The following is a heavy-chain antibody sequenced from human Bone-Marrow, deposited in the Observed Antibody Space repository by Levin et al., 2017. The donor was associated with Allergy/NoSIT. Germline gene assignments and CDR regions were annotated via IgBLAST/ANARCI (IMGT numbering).Heavy chain of an antibody. CDR1: GFPVSRNF. CDR2: IYSGGGT. V-gene: IGHV3-66*02. J-gene: IGHJ6*04. Sequence: GESLKISCAAPGFPVSRNFMSWVRQAPGKGLEWVSLIYSGGGTHYADSVRGRFTISRDNSKNTLYLQMNSLSAEDTAVYYCVRKTDSAITLPGDVWGKGTTVTVSS. D-gene: IGHD5-18*01. CDR3: VRKTDSAITLPGDV.